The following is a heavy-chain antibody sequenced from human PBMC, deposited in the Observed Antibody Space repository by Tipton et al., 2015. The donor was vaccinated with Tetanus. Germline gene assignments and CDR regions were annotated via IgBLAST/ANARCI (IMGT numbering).Heavy chain of an antibody. CDR3: ARRQTYCTNGFCPFED. J-gene: IGHJ4*02. CDR1: GGSISSSSFY. Sequence: TLSLTCTVSGGSISSSSFYWGWIRQPPGKELEWIGSIYYSGSTYYNPPLKSRVTISVDTSKNQFSLRLSSVTAADTAVYYCARRQTYCTNGFCPFEDWGQGTLVTVS. CDR2: IYYSGST. D-gene: IGHD2-8*01. V-gene: IGHV4-39*01.